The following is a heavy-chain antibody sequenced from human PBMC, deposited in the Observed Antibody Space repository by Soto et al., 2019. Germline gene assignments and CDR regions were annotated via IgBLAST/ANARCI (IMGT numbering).Heavy chain of an antibody. CDR2: ISAYNGNT. V-gene: IGHV1-18*01. CDR3: ARDHYGSGSYPNDAFDI. D-gene: IGHD3-10*01. J-gene: IGHJ3*02. Sequence: ASVKVSCKASGYTFTGYGISWVRQAPGQGLEWMGWISAYNGNTNYAQKLQGRVTMTTDTSTSTAYMELRSLRSDDTAVYYCARDHYGSGSYPNDAFDIWGQGTMVTVSS. CDR1: GYTFTGYG.